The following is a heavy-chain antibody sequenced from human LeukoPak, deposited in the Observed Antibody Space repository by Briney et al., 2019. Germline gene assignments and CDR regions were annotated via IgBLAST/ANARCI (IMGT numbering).Heavy chain of an antibody. CDR3: ARDGSRGGSDY. CDR1: GGSFSGYY. V-gene: IGHV4-34*01. CDR2: INHSGST. J-gene: IGHJ4*02. D-gene: IGHD3-16*01. Sequence: SETLSLTCAVYGGSFSGYYWSWIRQPPGKGLEWIGEINHSGSTNYNPSLKSRVTISVDTSKNQFSLKLSSVTAADTAVYYCARDGSRGGSDYWGQGTLVTVSS.